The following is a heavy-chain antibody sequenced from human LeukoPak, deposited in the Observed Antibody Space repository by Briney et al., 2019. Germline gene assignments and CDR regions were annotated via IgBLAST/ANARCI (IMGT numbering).Heavy chain of an antibody. V-gene: IGHV1-2*02. J-gene: IGHJ5*02. CDR1: GYTFTGYY. CDR2: INPNSGGT. Sequence: ASVKVSCKASGYTFTGYYMHWVRQAPGQGLEWMGWINPNSGGTNYAQKFQGRVTMTRETSISTAYMELSRLRSADTAVYSCARVQYYYDSSGYDGNWFAPWGQGTLVTVSS. CDR3: ARVQYYYDSSGYDGNWFAP. D-gene: IGHD3-22*01.